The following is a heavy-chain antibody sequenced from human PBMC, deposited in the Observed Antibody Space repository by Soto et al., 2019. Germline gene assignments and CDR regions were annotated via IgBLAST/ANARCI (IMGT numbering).Heavy chain of an antibody. D-gene: IGHD2-21*01. Sequence: EVQLLESGGGLVQPGGSLRLSCAASGFTFSSYAMSWVRQAPGKGLEWVSAISSSSSYIYYADSVKGRFTISRDNAKNSRYLQMNRLRAEATAVYYWARGGGLPTDSFDYWGQGTLVTVSS. CDR3: ARGGGLPTDSFDY. CDR2: ISSSSSYI. J-gene: IGHJ4*02. V-gene: IGHV3-21*01. CDR1: GFTFSSYA.